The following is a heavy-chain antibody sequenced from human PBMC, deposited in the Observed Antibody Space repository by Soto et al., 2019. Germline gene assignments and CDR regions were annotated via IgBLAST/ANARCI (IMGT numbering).Heavy chain of an antibody. V-gene: IGHV4-59*01. Sequence: QVQLQESGPGLVKPSETLSLTCAVSGDSISSYYCMWIRQPPGKGLESIGYLYYGRSANYNPSLQSGVPSSVDTSTNQCPLTLSSMTAADTAVYFCALRSMAVVPEYWGQGTLVTVSS. D-gene: IGHD3-22*01. CDR1: GDSISSYY. CDR2: LYYGRSA. J-gene: IGHJ4*02. CDR3: ALRSMAVVPEY.